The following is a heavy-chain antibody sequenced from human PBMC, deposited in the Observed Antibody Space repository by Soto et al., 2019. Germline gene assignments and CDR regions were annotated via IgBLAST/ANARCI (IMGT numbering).Heavy chain of an antibody. D-gene: IGHD6-13*01. CDR3: ARWTAAAGYDY. V-gene: IGHV4-31*03. CDR2: IYYSGST. Sequence: SETLSLTCTVSGGSISSGGYYWSWIRQHPGKGLEWIGYIYYSGSTYYNPSLKSRVTISVDTSKNQFSLKLSSVTAADTAVYYCARWTAAAGYDYWGQGTLVTVSS. CDR1: GGSISSGGYY. J-gene: IGHJ4*02.